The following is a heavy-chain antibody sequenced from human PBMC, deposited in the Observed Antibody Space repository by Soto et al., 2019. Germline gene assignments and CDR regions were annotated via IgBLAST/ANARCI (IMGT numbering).Heavy chain of an antibody. Sequence: SQTLSLTCAISGDSVSSNSAAWNWIRQSPSRGLEWLGRTYYRSKWYNDYAVSVKSRITINPDTSKNQFSLQLNSVTPEDTAVYHCARDYDFWSGSQTGWFDPWGQGTLVTVSS. V-gene: IGHV6-1*01. CDR3: ARDYDFWSGSQTGWFDP. D-gene: IGHD3-3*01. CDR2: TYYRSKWYN. CDR1: GDSVSSNSAA. J-gene: IGHJ5*02.